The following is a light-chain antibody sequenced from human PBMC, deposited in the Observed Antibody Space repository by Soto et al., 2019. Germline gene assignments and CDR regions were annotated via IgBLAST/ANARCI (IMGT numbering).Light chain of an antibody. CDR3: SSYTSSTTPV. J-gene: IGLJ2*01. CDR1: SSDVGGYKY. CDR2: DVS. Sequence: QSVLAQPASVSGSPGQSITISCTGTSSDVGGYKYVSWYQQHPGKAPKLMIFDVSNRPSGISNRFSGSKSGNTASLTISGLQAEDEAYYYCSSYTSSTTPVFGGGTKLTVL. V-gene: IGLV2-14*03.